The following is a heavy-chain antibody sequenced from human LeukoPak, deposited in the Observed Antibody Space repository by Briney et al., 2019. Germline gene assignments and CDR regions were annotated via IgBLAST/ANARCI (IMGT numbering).Heavy chain of an antibody. D-gene: IGHD2-15*01. CDR1: GYTFTGNH. CDR2: IAPNSGGT. V-gene: IGHV1-2*02. Sequence: GASVKVSCKASGYTFTGNHVRWVRQAPGQGLEWMGWIAPNSGGTMYAQKFQDRVTMTSDTSISTAYMELSGLRSDDTAVYFCAKEADIVSFDLWGRGTLVTVPS. J-gene: IGHJ2*01. CDR3: AKEADIVSFDL.